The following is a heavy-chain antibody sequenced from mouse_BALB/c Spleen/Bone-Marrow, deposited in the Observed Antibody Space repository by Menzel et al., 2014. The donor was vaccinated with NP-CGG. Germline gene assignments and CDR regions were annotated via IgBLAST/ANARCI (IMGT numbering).Heavy chain of an antibody. Sequence: VKLVESGAELVRPGSSVKISCKASGYAFSSYWMSWVKRRPGQGLEWIGQIYPGDGDTNYNGKFKGKATLTADKSSSTAYMQLSSLTSEDSAVYFCARWLPAMDYWGQGTSVTVSS. J-gene: IGHJ4*01. CDR3: ARWLPAMDY. CDR1: GYAFSSYW. CDR2: IYPGDGDT. V-gene: IGHV1-80*01. D-gene: IGHD2-2*01.